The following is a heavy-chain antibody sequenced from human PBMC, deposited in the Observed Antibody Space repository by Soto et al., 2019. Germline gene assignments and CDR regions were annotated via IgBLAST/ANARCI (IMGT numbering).Heavy chain of an antibody. CDR1: GGSIRSGGYF. J-gene: IGHJ4*02. CDR2: IYYRGGM. V-gene: IGHV4-31*03. D-gene: IGHD6-13*01. Sequence: VQLQELGPGLVKPSQTLSLTCTVSGGSIRSGGYFWSWVRQQPGKGLEWIGHIYYRGGMSYNPSLDSRVAMSVDTSKNEFTLKVNSVTAADTAIYYCARFAKEENPKLETWYAFDFWGRGTLVTVSS. CDR3: ARFAKEENPKLETWYAFDF.